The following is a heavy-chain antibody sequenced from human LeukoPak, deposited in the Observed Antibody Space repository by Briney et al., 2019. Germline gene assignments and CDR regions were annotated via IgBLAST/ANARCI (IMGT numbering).Heavy chain of an antibody. Sequence: SETLSLTCSVSGGSIHTYYWTWIRQPPGKGLEWIGNVYYSGTTYYNPSLKSRLTISVDTSKNQFSLKLNSVTAADTAVYFCARDCGGDSYLGAFDIWGQGTVVTVSS. CDR3: ARDCGGDSYLGAFDI. CDR2: VYYSGTT. V-gene: IGHV4-59*13. J-gene: IGHJ3*02. D-gene: IGHD2-21*02. CDR1: GGSIHTYY.